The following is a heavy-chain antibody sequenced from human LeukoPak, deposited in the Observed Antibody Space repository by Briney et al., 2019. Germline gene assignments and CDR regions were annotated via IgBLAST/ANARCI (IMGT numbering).Heavy chain of an antibody. D-gene: IGHD6-13*01. V-gene: IGHV1-18*01. CDR1: GYTFTSYG. CDR3: ARLAAAAGYYYYMDV. CDR2: ISAYNGNT. J-gene: IGHJ6*03. Sequence: ASVKVSRKASGYTFTSYGTSWVRQAPGQGLEWMGWISAYNGNTNYAQKLQGRVTMTTDTSTSTAYMELRSLRSDDTAVYYCARLAAAAGYYYYMDVWGKGTTVTISS.